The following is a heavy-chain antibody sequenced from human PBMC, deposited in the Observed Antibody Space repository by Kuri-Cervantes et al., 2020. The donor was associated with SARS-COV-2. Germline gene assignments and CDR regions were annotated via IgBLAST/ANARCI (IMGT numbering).Heavy chain of an antibody. Sequence: SGPTLVKPTQTLTLTCTFSGFSLSTSGVGVGWIRQPPGKALEWPALIYWDDDKRYGPSLQNRLTITKGTSKNQVVLTMTNVDPVDTATYFCAHKYFDDSSYYHDAFDIWGQGTVVTVSS. V-gene: IGHV2-5*05. D-gene: IGHD3-22*01. J-gene: IGHJ3*02. CDR2: IYWDDDK. CDR3: AHKYFDDSSYYHDAFDI. CDR1: GFSLSTSGVG.